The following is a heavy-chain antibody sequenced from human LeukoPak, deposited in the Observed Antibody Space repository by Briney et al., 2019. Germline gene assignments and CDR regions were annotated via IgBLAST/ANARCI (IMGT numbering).Heavy chain of an antibody. J-gene: IGHJ4*02. Sequence: ASAKVSCKASGYTFTNYGISWVRQAPGQGLEWMGWISAYYGNTKYAQKLQGRVTMTTDTSTSTAYMELRSLRSDDTAVYYCASGCSSTSCSYDYWGQGTLVTVSS. V-gene: IGHV1-18*01. D-gene: IGHD2-2*01. CDR3: ASGCSSTSCSYDY. CDR1: GYTFTNYG. CDR2: ISAYYGNT.